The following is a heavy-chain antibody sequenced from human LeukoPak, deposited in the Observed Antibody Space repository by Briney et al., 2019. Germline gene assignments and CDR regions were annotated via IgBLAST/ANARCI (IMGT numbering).Heavy chain of an antibody. CDR2: TYYRSKWYN. CDR3: ARGRSSAFDT. CDR1: GDSVSTNGVA. V-gene: IGHV6-1*01. J-gene: IGHJ3*02. Sequence: SQTLSLTCGISGDSVSTNGVAWNWIRQFPSRGLEWLGRTYYRSKWYNDYAVSVKSRITINPDTSRNQFSLQLNSVTPEDTAVYYCARGRSSAFDTWGQGTVVTVSS.